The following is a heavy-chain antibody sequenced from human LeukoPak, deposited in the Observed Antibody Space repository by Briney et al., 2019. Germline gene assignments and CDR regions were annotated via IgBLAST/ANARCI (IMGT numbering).Heavy chain of an antibody. Sequence: GASVKVSCTASGGTFSSYAISWVRQAPGQGLEWMGGIILIFGTANYAQKFQGRVTITADESTSTAYMELSSLRSEDTAVYYCARGCSSTSCREWYMDVWGKGTTVTVSS. CDR3: ARGCSSTSCREWYMDV. V-gene: IGHV1-69*13. D-gene: IGHD2-2*01. CDR2: IILIFGTA. CDR1: GGTFSSYA. J-gene: IGHJ6*03.